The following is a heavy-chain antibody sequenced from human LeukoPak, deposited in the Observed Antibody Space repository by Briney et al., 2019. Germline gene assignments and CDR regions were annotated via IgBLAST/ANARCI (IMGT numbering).Heavy chain of an antibody. J-gene: IGHJ4*02. CDR2: IYYSGST. V-gene: IGHV4-59*01. D-gene: IGHD1-1*01. CDR1: GGSISSYY. Sequence: SETLSLTCTVSGGSISSYYWSWIRQPPGKGLEWIGYIYYSGSTNYNPSLQSRVTISVDTSRGHFSLKLSSATAADTAVYYCARGERLGPDFWGQGTLVTVSS. CDR3: ARGERLGPDF.